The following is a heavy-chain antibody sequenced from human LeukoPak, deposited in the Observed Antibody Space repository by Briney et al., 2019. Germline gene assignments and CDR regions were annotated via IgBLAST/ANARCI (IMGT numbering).Heavy chain of an antibody. V-gene: IGHV7-4-1*02. CDR2: INTNTGNP. J-gene: IGHJ4*02. D-gene: IGHD4-23*01. CDR1: GYTFTIYA. Sequence: EASVKVSCKASGYTFTIYAMNWVRQAPGQGLEWMGWINTNTGNPTYAQGFTGRFVFSLDTSVSTAYLQISSLKAEDTAVYYCASAQFGRWELRADYWGQGTLVTVSS. CDR3: ASAQFGRWELRADY.